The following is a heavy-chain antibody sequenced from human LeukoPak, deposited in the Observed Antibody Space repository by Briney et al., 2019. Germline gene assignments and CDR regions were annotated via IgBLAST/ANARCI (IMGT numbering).Heavy chain of an antibody. CDR2: INPSGGST. D-gene: IGHD1-7*01. V-gene: IGHV1-46*01. Sequence: GASVTVSCKASGYTFTSYYMHWVRQAPGQGLEWMGIINPSGGSTSYAQKFQGRVTMTRDTSTSTVYMELSSLRSEDTAVYYCARSFFVNRYNWNYEAFDYWGQGTLVTVSS. CDR1: GYTFTSYY. J-gene: IGHJ4*02. CDR3: ARSFFVNRYNWNYEAFDY.